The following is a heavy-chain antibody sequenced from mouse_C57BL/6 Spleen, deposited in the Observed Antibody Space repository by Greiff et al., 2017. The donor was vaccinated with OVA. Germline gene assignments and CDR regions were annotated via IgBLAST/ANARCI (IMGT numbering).Heavy chain of an antibody. CDR3: AREGLITTAKYAMDY. V-gene: IGHV3-6*01. D-gene: IGHD1-2*01. CDR2: ISYDGSN. Sequence: DVKLQESGPGLVKPSQSLSLTCSVTGYSITSGYYWNWIRQFPGNKLEWMGYISYDGSNNYNPSLKNRISITRDTSKNQFFLKLNSVTTEDTATYYCAREGLITTAKYAMDYWGQGTSVTVSS. J-gene: IGHJ4*01. CDR1: GYSITSGYY.